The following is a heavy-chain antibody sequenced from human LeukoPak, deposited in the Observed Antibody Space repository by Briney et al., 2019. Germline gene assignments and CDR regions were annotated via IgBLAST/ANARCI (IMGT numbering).Heavy chain of an antibody. D-gene: IGHD2-8*01. CDR3: ARATKAVLRRRYYFDY. Sequence: SETLSLTCAVYGGSFSGYYWSWIRQPPGKGLEWIGEINHSGSTNYNPSLKSRVTISVDTSKNQFSLKLSSVTAADTAVYYCARATKAVLRRRYYFDYWGQGTLVTVSS. CDR2: INHSGST. V-gene: IGHV4-34*01. J-gene: IGHJ4*02. CDR1: GGSFSGYY.